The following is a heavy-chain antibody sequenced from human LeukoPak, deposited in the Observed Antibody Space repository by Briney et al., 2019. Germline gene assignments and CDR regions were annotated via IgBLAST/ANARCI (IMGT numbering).Heavy chain of an antibody. J-gene: IGHJ5*02. D-gene: IGHD2-2*01. V-gene: IGHV4-34*01. CDR3: ARGRRSSTSNTTNWFDP. CDR2: INHSGST. Sequence: SETLSLTCAVYGGSFSGYYWSWIRHPPGKGLEWIGEINHSGSTNYNPSLKSRVTISVDTSKNQLSLKLSPVTAADTAVYYCARGRRSSTSNTTNWFDPWGQGTLVTVSS. CDR1: GGSFSGYY.